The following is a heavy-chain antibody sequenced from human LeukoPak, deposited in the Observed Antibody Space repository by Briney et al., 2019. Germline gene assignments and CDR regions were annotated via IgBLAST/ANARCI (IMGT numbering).Heavy chain of an antibody. V-gene: IGHV1-2*02. J-gene: IGHJ5*02. Sequence: ASVKVSCKAPGYTFTDYYMHWVRQAPGQGLEWMGCIDSDSGGTKYGQKFQGRVTMTRDTSINTAYMEVTRLTSDDTAVYYCARALVPAAQRLSSWGQGTLVTVSS. CDR3: ARALVPAAQRLSS. CDR1: GYTFTDYY. CDR2: IDSDSGGT. D-gene: IGHD2-2*01.